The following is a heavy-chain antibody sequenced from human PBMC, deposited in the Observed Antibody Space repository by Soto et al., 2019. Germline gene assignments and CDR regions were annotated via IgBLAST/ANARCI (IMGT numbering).Heavy chain of an antibody. Sequence: PSETLSLTCTVSGGSISSSSYYWGWIRQPPGKGLEWIGSIYYSGSTYYNPSLKSRVTISVDTSKNQFSLKLSSVTAADTAVYYCARQLRLGRRWLATFDYWGQGTLVTVSS. V-gene: IGHV4-39*01. CDR2: IYYSGST. D-gene: IGHD6-19*01. J-gene: IGHJ4*02. CDR3: ARQLRLGRRWLATFDY. CDR1: GGSISSSSYY.